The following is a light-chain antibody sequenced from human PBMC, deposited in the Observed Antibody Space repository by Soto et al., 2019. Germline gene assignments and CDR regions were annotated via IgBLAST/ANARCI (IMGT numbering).Light chain of an antibody. CDR2: EVI. CDR1: SSDVGGNNY. CDR3: SSYAATNTLL. V-gene: IGLV2-8*01. Sequence: QSALTQPPSASGSPGQSVTISCTGTSSDVGGNNYVSWYQQHPGRAPKLMIYEVIQRPSGVPDRFSGSKSGNTAFLTVSGLQAEDEDDYYCSSYAATNTLLFGGGTQLTVL. J-gene: IGLJ2*01.